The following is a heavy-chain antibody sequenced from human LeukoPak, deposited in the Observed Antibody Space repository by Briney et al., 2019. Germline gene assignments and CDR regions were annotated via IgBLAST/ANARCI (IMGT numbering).Heavy chain of an antibody. CDR3: AREASSGYYSPPHFDY. J-gene: IGHJ4*02. V-gene: IGHV3-53*01. CDR2: IFSGGST. CDR1: GFTVSSNY. D-gene: IGHD3-22*01. Sequence: GSLRLSCAASGFTVSSNYMSWVRQAPGKGLEWVSVIFSGGSTYYADSVKGRFTISRDNSKNTLYLQMNSLRVEDTAVYYCAREASSGYYSPPHFDYWGQGTLVTVSS.